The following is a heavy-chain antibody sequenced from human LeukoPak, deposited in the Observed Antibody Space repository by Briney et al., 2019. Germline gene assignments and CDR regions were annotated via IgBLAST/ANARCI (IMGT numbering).Heavy chain of an antibody. CDR1: GFTFGSYW. J-gene: IGHJ5*02. D-gene: IGHD3-9*01. V-gene: IGHV3-7*03. CDR2: IKTDGSEK. CDR3: ARDYTGYFP. Sequence: GGSLRLSCEASGFTFGSYWMSWVRQAPGKGLEWVANIKTDGSEKYYVDSVKGRFTISRDNAKNSLYLQMNSLRAEDTAVYYCARDYTGYFPWGQGTLVIVSS.